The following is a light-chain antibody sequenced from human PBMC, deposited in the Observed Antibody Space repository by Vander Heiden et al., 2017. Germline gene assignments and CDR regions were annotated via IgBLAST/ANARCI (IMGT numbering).Light chain of an antibody. Sequence: EIVLTQSPGTLSLSPGERATLSCRAIHSVSSSYLAWYQQKPGQAPRLLIYGASSRATGIPDRFSGSGSGTDFTLTISRLEPEDFAVYYCQQYGSSQYTFGQGTKLEIK. V-gene: IGKV3-20*01. CDR3: QQYGSSQYT. CDR2: GAS. CDR1: HSVSSSY. J-gene: IGKJ2*01.